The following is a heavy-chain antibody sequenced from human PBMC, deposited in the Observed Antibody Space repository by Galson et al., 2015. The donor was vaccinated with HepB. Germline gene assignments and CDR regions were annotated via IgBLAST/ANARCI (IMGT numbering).Heavy chain of an antibody. CDR3: ARDLGGGRFPCDYHYGMDG. V-gene: IGHV4-59*01. J-gene: IGHJ6*02. Sequence: EPLSPTCTAAGGSISGSYWTWLRPPPGKGLEWSGNKYHNGDTTYKHSLRSRVTISLDTSKNQFSLRLNAITAADTVIFYCARDLGGGRFPCDYHYGMDGWGQGTAVSVSS. CDR2: KYHNGDT. D-gene: IGHD1-26*01. CDR1: GGSISGSY.